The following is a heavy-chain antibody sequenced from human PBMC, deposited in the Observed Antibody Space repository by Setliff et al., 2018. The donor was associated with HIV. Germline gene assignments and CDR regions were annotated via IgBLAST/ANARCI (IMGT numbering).Heavy chain of an antibody. CDR1: GGSISSGSYY. Sequence: SETLSLTCTAFGGSISSGSYYWGWIRQPPGKGLEWIGYIYYSGSTNYNPSLKSRVTISVDTSKNQFSLKLSSVTAADTAVYYCARAGKADFWTLYYYMDVWGKGTTVTVSS. CDR3: ARAGKADFWTLYYYMDV. D-gene: IGHD3-3*01. V-gene: IGHV4-61*01. J-gene: IGHJ6*03. CDR2: IYYSGST.